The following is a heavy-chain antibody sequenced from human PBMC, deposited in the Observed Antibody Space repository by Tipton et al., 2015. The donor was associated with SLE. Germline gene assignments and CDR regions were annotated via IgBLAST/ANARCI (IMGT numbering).Heavy chain of an antibody. CDR1: GFTFSSYA. CDR2: ISGSGGST. D-gene: IGHD5-18*01. J-gene: IGHJ6*02. Sequence: SLRLSCAASGFTFSSYAMSWVRQAPGKGLEWVSAISGSGGSTYYADSVKGRFTISRDNSKNTLYLQMNSLRAEDTAVYYCAKDRIQLWFYYYYYGMDVWGQGTTVTVSS. CDR3: AKDRIQLWFYYYYYGMDV. V-gene: IGHV3-23*01.